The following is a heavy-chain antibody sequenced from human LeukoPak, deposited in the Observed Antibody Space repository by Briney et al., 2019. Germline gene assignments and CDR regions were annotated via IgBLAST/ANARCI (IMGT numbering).Heavy chain of an antibody. J-gene: IGHJ4*02. V-gene: IGHV4-61*02. Sequence: SQTLSLTCTVSGGSISSGSYYWSWIRQPAGKGLGWIGRIYTSGSTNYNPSLKSRVTISVDTSKNQFSLKLSSVTAADTAVYYCARGPGGYDSSGYYPLWGQGTLVTVSS. CDR2: IYTSGST. CDR1: GGSISSGSYY. CDR3: ARGPGGYDSSGYYPL. D-gene: IGHD3-22*01.